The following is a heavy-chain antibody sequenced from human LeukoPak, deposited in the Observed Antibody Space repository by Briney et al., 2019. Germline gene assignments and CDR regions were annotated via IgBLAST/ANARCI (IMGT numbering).Heavy chain of an antibody. J-gene: IGHJ4*02. Sequence: SQTLSLTCTVSGGSISSGGYYWSWIRQPPGKGLEWIGYIYHSGSTYYNPSLKSRVTISVDRSENQFSLKLSSVTAADTAVYYCARGASDIVATIYISWGQGTLVTVSS. CDR1: GGSISSGGYY. V-gene: IGHV4-30-2*01. CDR3: ARGASDIVATIYIS. CDR2: IYHSGST. D-gene: IGHD5-12*01.